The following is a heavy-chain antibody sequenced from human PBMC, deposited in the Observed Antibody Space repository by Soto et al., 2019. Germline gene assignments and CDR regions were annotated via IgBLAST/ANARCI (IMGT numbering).Heavy chain of an antibody. CDR2: IIPIFGTA. CDR3: GSVLVGATYYYGMDV. CDR1: GGTFSSYA. D-gene: IGHD1-26*01. V-gene: IGHV1-69*12. J-gene: IGHJ6*02. Sequence: QVQLVQSGAEVKKPGSSVKVSCKASGGTFSSYAISWVRQAPGQGLEWMGGIIPIFGTADYAQKFQGRVTITADESTSTAYMELSSLRSEDTALYYCGSVLVGATYYYGMDVWGQGTTVTVSS.